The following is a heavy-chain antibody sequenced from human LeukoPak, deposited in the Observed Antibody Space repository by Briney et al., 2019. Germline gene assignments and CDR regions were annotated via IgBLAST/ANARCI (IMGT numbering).Heavy chain of an antibody. CDR2: IYHSGST. D-gene: IGHD5-12*01. J-gene: IGHJ6*02. CDR1: GGSISSSNW. V-gene: IGHV4-4*02. CDR3: ARVVATLYYYYYGMDV. Sequence: PSETLSLTCAVSGGSISSSNWWSWVRQPPGKGLEWIGEIYHSGSTNYNPSLKSRVTISVDKSKNQFSLKLSSVTAADTAVYYCARVVATLYYYYYGMDVWGQGTTVTVSS.